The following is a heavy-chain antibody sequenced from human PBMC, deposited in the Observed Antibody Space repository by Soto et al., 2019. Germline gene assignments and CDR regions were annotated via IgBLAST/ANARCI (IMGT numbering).Heavy chain of an antibody. Sequence: ASVKVSCKASGYTFTSYAMHWVRQAPGQRLEWMGWINAGNGNTKYSQKFQGRVTITRDTSASTAYMELNSLRAEDTAVYYCARGYYDNSGYLFDYWGQGTLVTVSS. J-gene: IGHJ4*02. CDR2: INAGNGNT. CDR3: ARGYYDNSGYLFDY. V-gene: IGHV1-3*01. D-gene: IGHD3-22*01. CDR1: GYTFTSYA.